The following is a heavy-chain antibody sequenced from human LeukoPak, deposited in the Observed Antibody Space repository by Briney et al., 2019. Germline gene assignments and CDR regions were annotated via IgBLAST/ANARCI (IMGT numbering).Heavy chain of an antibody. CDR2: IYHSGST. Sequence: GSLRLSCGASGFTFSTYWMSWVRQAPGKGLERIGSIYHSGSTNYNPSLKSRVTISVDTSKNQFPLKLSSVTAADTAVYYCARCIAAAGSYWFDPWGQGTLVTVSS. D-gene: IGHD6-13*01. J-gene: IGHJ5*02. CDR3: ARCIAAAGSYWFDP. V-gene: IGHV4-4*02. CDR1: GFTFSTYW.